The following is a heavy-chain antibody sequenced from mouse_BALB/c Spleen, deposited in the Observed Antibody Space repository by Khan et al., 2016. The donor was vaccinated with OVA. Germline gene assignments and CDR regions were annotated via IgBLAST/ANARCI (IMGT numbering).Heavy chain of an antibody. CDR1: GYSITSDYA. V-gene: IGHV3-2*02. D-gene: IGHD2-12*01. CDR3: ARDSSRYNYAMDY. J-gene: IGHJ4*01. CDR2: ISSSGST. Sequence: EVQLQESGPGLVKPSQSLSLTCTVTGYSITSDYAWNWIRQFPGNKLEWMGYISSSGSTNYNPALKSRISITRDTSKNQFFLQLNSVTTEDTATYYYARDSSRYNYAMDYWGQGTTLTVSS.